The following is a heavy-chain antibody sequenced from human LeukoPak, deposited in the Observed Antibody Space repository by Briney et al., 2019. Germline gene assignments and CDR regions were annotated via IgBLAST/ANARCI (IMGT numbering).Heavy chain of an antibody. CDR3: ARMPKHITILGVVAIKPV. CDR1: GGSFSGYS. D-gene: IGHD3-3*01. J-gene: IGHJ4*02. CDR2: INRSGTT. V-gene: IGHV4-34*01. Sequence: SETLSLTCAVHGGSFSGYSWHWLRQSPGKGLQWIGEINRSGTTNYNESLKSRVTMSVDTSKIQFSLSLRSVTVADTAVYYCARMPKHITILGVVAIKPVWGQGTLVTVSS.